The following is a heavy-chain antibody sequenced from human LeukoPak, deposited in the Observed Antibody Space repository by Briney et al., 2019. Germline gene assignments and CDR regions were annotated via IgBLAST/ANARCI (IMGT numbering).Heavy chain of an antibody. V-gene: IGHV4-59*01. CDR3: ARDRSTMVRGVLYYYMDV. CDR2: IYYSGST. D-gene: IGHD3-10*01. J-gene: IGHJ6*03. CDR1: GGSISSYY. Sequence: SETLSLTCTVSGGSISSYYWSWIRQIPGKGLEWIGYIYYSGSTNYNPSLKSRVTISVDTSKNQFSLKLSSVTAADTAVYYCARDRSTMVRGVLYYYMDVWGKGTTVTVSS.